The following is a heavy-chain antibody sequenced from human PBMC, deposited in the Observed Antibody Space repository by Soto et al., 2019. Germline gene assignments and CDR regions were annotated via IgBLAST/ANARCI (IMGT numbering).Heavy chain of an antibody. J-gene: IGHJ6*02. D-gene: IGHD6-13*01. CDR1: GYTFTDYY. Sequence: ASVKVSCEVSGYTFTDYYIHWVQQAPGKGLEWMGLVDPEDGETIYAEKFQGRVTITADTSTDTAYMELSSLRSEDTAVYYCATVLGEGYGMDVWGQGTTVTVSS. CDR3: ATVLGEGYGMDV. V-gene: IGHV1-69-2*01. CDR2: VDPEDGET.